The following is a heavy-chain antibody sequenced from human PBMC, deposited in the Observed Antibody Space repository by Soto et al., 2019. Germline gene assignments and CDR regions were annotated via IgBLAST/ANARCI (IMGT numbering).Heavy chain of an antibody. CDR1: GFTFSSYS. J-gene: IGHJ3*02. V-gene: IGHV3-21*01. CDR2: ISSSSSYI. Sequence: GESLKISCAASGFTFSSYSMNWVRQAPGKGLEWVSSISSSSSYIYYADSVKGRFTISRDNAKNSLYLQMNSLRAEDTAVYYCARDQLGEADAFDIWGQGTMVTVSS. D-gene: IGHD3-10*01. CDR3: ARDQLGEADAFDI.